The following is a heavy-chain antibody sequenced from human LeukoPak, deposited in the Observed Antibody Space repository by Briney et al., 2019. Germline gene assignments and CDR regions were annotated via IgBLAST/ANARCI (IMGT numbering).Heavy chain of an antibody. CDR3: ARDLDRLLVLRFLEWLSPNYYYYYGMDV. D-gene: IGHD3-3*01. CDR2: ISYDGSNK. V-gene: IGHV3-30-3*01. Sequence: PGGSLRLSCAASGFTFSSYGMHWVRQAPGKGLEWVTVISYDGSNKYYADSVKGRFTISRDNSKNTLYLQMNSLRAEDTAVYYCARDLDRLLVLRFLEWLSPNYYYYYGMDVWGQGTTVTVSS. J-gene: IGHJ6*02. CDR1: GFTFSSYG.